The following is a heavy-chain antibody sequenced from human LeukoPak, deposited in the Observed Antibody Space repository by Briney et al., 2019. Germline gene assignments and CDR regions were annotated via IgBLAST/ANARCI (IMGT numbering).Heavy chain of an antibody. CDR3: AREGRRISALDY. CDR1: GSTFNTYS. CDR2: VSSGSSLI. Sequence: GGSLRLSCEASGSTFNTYSMNWVRQAPGKGLEWVAAVSSGSSLIKYAESVKGRFTISRDNTKNSVFLHMTGLGGEDTGVYYCAREGRRISALDYWGQGTLVTVSS. D-gene: IGHD2-15*01. V-gene: IGHV3-21*01. J-gene: IGHJ4*02.